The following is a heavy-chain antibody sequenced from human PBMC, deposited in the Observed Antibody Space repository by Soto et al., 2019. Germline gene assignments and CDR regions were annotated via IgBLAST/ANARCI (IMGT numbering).Heavy chain of an antibody. Sequence: EVQLVESGGGLVQPGGSLRLSCAASGFTVSSNYMSWVRQAPGKGLEWVSVIYSGGSTYYADSVKGRFTISRDNSKNTLCLQMNGLRAEDTAVYYCARAGLASCGGDCYPDAFDSWGQGTMVTVSS. D-gene: IGHD2-21*02. CDR3: ARAGLASCGGDCYPDAFDS. J-gene: IGHJ3*02. CDR1: GFTVSSNY. CDR2: IYSGGST. V-gene: IGHV3-66*01.